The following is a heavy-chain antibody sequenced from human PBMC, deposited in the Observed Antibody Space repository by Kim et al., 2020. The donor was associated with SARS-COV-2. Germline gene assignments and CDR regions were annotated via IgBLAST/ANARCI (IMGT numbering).Heavy chain of an antibody. D-gene: IGHD2-15*01. CDR2: ISYDGSNK. CDR3: AKSQYCSGGSCYFSVSYYGMDV. CDR1: GFIFSNYG. Sequence: GGSLRLSCAASGFIFSNYGMHWVRQAPGKGLEWVAVISYDGSNKFYADSVKGRFTISRDNSKHTIYLQLNSLRAEDTAVYYCAKSQYCSGGSCYFSVSYYGMDVWGQGTTVIVSS. V-gene: IGHV3-30*18. J-gene: IGHJ6*02.